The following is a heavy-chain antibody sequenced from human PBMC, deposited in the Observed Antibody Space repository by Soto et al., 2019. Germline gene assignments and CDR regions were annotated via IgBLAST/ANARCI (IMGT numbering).Heavy chain of an antibody. J-gene: IGHJ6*03. CDR1: GGSFSGYY. V-gene: IGHV4-34*01. Sequence: SETLSLTRAVYGGSFSGYYWSWIRQPPGKGLEWIGEINHSGSTNYNPSLKSRVTISVDTSKNQFSLKLSSVTAADTAVYYCARSPIFGVDYYYYMDVWGKGTTVTVSS. D-gene: IGHD3-3*01. CDR3: ARSPIFGVDYYYYMDV. CDR2: INHSGST.